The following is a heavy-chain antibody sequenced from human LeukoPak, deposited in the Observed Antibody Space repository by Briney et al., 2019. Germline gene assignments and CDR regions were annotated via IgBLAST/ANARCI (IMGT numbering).Heavy chain of an antibody. V-gene: IGHV1-2*02. CDR1: GYTFTGYY. CDR3: ARGFVWGSYRYGFGY. CDR2: INPNSGGT. D-gene: IGHD3-16*02. Sequence: GASVKVSCKASGYTFTGYYMHWVRQAPGQGPEWMGWINPNSGGTNYAQKFQGRVTMTRDTSISTAYMELSRLRSDDTAVYYCARGFVWGSYRYGFGYWGQGTLVTVSS. J-gene: IGHJ4*02.